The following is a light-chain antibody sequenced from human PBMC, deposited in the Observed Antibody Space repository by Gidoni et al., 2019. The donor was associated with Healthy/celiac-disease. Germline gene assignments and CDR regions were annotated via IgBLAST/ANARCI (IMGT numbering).Light chain of an antibody. V-gene: IGKV3-20*01. J-gene: IGKJ1*01. CDR1: QSVSVSY. CDR2: GAS. Sequence: VLTQSPGTLSVSPGERATLSCRASQSVSVSYVAWYQQIPGQAPRLLIYGASRRARGIPDRFSGSGSGTDFTLTISRLEPEDFAMYHCQQYGSSPWTFGQGTKVEIK. CDR3: QQYGSSPWT.